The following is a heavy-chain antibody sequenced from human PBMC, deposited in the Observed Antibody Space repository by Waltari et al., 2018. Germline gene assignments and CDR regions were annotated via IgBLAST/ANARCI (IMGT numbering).Heavy chain of an antibody. J-gene: IGHJ3*02. Sequence: EVQLVESGGGLVQPGGSLRLSCAASGFTFSSYSMNWVRQAPGKGLEWVSYISSSSSTIYYADSVKGRFTISRDNAKNSLYLQMNSLRAEDTAVYYCAREIGIGAFDIWGQGTMVTVPS. CDR1: GFTFSSYS. V-gene: IGHV3-48*04. CDR2: ISSSSSTI. CDR3: AREIGIGAFDI. D-gene: IGHD1-26*01.